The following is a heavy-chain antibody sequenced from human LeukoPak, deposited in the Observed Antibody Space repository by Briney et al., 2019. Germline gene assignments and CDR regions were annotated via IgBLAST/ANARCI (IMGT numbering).Heavy chain of an antibody. D-gene: IGHD6-13*01. V-gene: IGHV4-59*08. CDR2: IYYSGST. J-gene: IGHJ5*02. Sequence: SETLSLTCTVSGGSISSYYWSWIRQPPGKGLEWIGYIYYSGSTNYNPSLKSRVTISVDTSKNQFSLKLSSVTAADTAVYYCARHGREGSSSSWGRRKNWFDPWGQGTLVTVSS. CDR3: ARHGREGSSSSWGRRKNWFDP. CDR1: GGSISSYY.